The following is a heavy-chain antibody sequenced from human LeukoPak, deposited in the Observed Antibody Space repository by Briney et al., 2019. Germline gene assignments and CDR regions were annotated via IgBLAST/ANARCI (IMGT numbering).Heavy chain of an antibody. CDR1: GGSISSYY. CDR3: ARTQDYGGPDAFDI. J-gene: IGHJ3*02. CDR2: IYYSGST. V-gene: IGHV4-59*01. Sequence: SETLSLTCTVSGGSISSYYWTWIRQPPGKGLEWIGYIYYSGSTNYNPSLKSRGTISVDTSKNQFSLKLSPVTAADTAVYYCARTQDYGGPDAFDIWGQGTMVTVSS. D-gene: IGHD4-23*01.